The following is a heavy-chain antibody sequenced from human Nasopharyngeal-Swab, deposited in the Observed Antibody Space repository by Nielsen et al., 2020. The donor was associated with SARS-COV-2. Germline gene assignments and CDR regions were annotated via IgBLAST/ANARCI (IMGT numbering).Heavy chain of an antibody. D-gene: IGHD2-21*01. J-gene: IGHJ6*03. CDR1: GFTFSNAW. CDR3: TTISLWYMDV. Sequence: GESLKISCAASGFTFSNAWMSWVRQAPGKGLEWVGRIKSKTDGGTTDCAAPVKGRFTISRDDSKNTLYLQMNSLKTEDTAVYYCTTISLWYMDVWGKGTTVTVSS. V-gene: IGHV3-15*01. CDR2: IKSKTDGGTT.